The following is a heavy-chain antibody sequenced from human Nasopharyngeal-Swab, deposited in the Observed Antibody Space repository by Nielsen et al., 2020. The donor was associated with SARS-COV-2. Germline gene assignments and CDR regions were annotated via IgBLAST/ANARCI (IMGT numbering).Heavy chain of an antibody. CDR1: GGTFSSHA. J-gene: IGHJ6*02. CDR2: IIPILGIA. Sequence: SVKVSCKASGGTFSSHAISWVRQAPGQGLEWMGGIIPILGIANYAQKFQGRVTITADKSTSTAYMELSSLRSEDTAVYYCATRKLLVNYYYYGMDVWGQGTTVTVSS. V-gene: IGHV1-69*10. CDR3: ATRKLLVNYYYYGMDV. D-gene: IGHD2-15*01.